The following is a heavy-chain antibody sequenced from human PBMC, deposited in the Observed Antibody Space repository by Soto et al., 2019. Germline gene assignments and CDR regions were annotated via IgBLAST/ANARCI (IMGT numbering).Heavy chain of an antibody. V-gene: IGHV3-64D*08. J-gene: IGHJ6*02. Sequence: GGSLRLSCSASGFTFSSYAMHWVRQAPGKGLEYVSAISSNGGSTYYADSVKGRFTISRDNSKNTLYLQMSSLRAEDTAVDYCVKGGELLWFGELLYQLRDYYYGMDVWGQGTTVTVSS. CDR3: VKGGELLWFGELLYQLRDYYYGMDV. CDR2: ISSNGGST. CDR1: GFTFSSYA. D-gene: IGHD3-10*01.